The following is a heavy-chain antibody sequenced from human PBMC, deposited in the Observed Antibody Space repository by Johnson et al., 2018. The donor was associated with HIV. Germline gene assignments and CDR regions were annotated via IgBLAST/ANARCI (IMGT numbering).Heavy chain of an antibody. CDR3: AKGWIGMQWLVLSDAFDI. CDR1: GFTFSSYA. CDR2: IRGSGGST. Sequence: VQLVESGGGLVQPGGSLRLSCAASGFTFSSYAMSWVRQAPGKGLEWVSAIRGSGGSTYYADSVKGRFTISRDNSKNTLYLQMNSLRAEDTAVYYCAKGWIGMQWLVLSDAFDIWGQGTMVTVSS. V-gene: IGHV3-23*04. J-gene: IGHJ3*02. D-gene: IGHD6-19*01.